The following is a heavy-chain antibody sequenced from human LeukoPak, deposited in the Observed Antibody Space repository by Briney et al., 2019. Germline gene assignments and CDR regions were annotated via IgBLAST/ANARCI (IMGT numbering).Heavy chain of an antibody. CDR1: GFTFSSYA. V-gene: IGHV3-21*01. CDR2: ISSSSSYI. J-gene: IGHJ4*02. D-gene: IGHD4-17*01. CDR3: ARDEEADYGDYGASFDY. Sequence: GGSLRLSCAASGFTFSSYAMSWVRRAPGKGLEWVSSISSSSSYIYYADSVKGRFTISRDNAKNSLYLQMNSLRAEDTAVYYCARDEEADYGDYGASFDYWGQGTLVTVSS.